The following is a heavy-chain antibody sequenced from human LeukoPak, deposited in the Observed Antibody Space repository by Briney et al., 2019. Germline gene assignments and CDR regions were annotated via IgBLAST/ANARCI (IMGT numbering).Heavy chain of an antibody. J-gene: IGHJ4*02. CDR1: GFTFSTYA. V-gene: IGHV3-23*01. CDR2: ISRGGDVT. D-gene: IGHD2-15*01. Sequence: GGSLRLSCAASGFTFSTYAMTWVRQAPGNGLEWVSLISRGGDVTYYADSVKGRFTISRDSSKNTLYLQMHSLRAEDMAVYYCAARPGEVAVPYDYWGQGTLVTVSS. CDR3: AARPGEVAVPYDY.